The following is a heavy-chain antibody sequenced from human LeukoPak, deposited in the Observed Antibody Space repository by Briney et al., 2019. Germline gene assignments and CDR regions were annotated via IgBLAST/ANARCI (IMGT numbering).Heavy chain of an antibody. CDR1: GYSFSNYW. CDR2: IYPGDSDT. Sequence: GESLKISRKGSGYSFSNYWIGWVRQMPGKGLEWMGIIYPGDSDTRYSPSFQGQVTISADKSITTAYLQWSSLKASDTAMYYCARRFDSGFDYWGQGTLVTVSS. J-gene: IGHJ4*02. V-gene: IGHV5-51*01. CDR3: ARRFDSGFDY. D-gene: IGHD3-9*01.